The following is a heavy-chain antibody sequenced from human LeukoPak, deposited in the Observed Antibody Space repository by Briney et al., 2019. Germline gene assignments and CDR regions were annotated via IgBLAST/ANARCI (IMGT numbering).Heavy chain of an antibody. V-gene: IGHV1-2*02. D-gene: IGHD3-22*01. CDR3: ARGSSKYYYDSSAYPFDY. CDR2: INPNSGGT. Sequence: GASVKVSCKASGYTFTGYYMHWVRQAPGQGLEWMGWINPNSGGTNYAQKFQGRVTMTRDTSISTAYMELSRLRSDDTAVYYCARGSSKYYYDSSAYPFDYWGQGTLVTVSS. J-gene: IGHJ4*02. CDR1: GYTFTGYY.